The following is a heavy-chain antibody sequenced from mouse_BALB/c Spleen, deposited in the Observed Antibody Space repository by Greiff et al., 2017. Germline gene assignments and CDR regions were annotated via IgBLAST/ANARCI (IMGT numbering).Heavy chain of an antibody. Sequence: VQLQQSGAELAKPGASVKMSCKASGYTFTSYWMHWVKQRPGQGLEWIGYINPSTGYTEYNQKFKDKATLTADKSSSTAYMQLSSLTSEDSAVYYCARSGYDEPFAYWGKGTLITVSA. CDR1: GYTFTSYW. CDR3: ARSGYDEPFAY. CDR2: INPSTGYT. J-gene: IGHJ3*01. V-gene: IGHV1-7*01. D-gene: IGHD2-14*01.